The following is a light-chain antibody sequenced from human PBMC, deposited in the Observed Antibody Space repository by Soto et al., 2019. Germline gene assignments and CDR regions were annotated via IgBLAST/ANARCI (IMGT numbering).Light chain of an antibody. CDR2: GAS. J-gene: IGKJ5*01. Sequence: EIVLTQSPSTLSLSPGERATLSCRASQSVSSSYLAWYQQKPGQAPRLLIYGASSRATGIPDRFSGSGYGTDFTLTISRLEPEDFAVYYCQLCSTSLFTFAQGTRLEIK. CDR1: QSVSSSY. V-gene: IGKV3-20*01. CDR3: QLCSTSLFT.